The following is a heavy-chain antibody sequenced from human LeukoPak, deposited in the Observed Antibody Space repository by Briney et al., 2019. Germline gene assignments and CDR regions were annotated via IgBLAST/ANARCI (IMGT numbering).Heavy chain of an antibody. Sequence: SETLSLTCTVSGDSISSSNYYWAWFRQPPGKGLEWIGSIYFSGSAYYNPSLKSRVTISADTSKNQFSLKLSSVTAADTAVYYCASRRGLYWGQGTLVTVSS. CDR3: ASRRGLY. CDR2: IYFSGSA. D-gene: IGHD6-25*01. J-gene: IGHJ4*02. CDR1: GDSISSSNYY. V-gene: IGHV4-39*01.